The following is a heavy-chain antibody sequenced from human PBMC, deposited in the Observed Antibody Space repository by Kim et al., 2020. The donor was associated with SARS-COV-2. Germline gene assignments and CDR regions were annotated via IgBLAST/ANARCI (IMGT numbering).Heavy chain of an antibody. V-gene: IGHV3-48*03. CDR2: ISSSGSTI. CDR1: GFTFSSYE. CDR3: AQIWSGYYTGIVSDY. J-gene: IGHJ4*02. D-gene: IGHD3-3*01. Sequence: GGSLRLSCAASGFTFSSYEMNWVRQAPGKGLEWVSYISSSGSTIYYADSVKGRFTISRDNAKNSLYLQMNSLRAEDTAVYYCAQIWSGYYTGIVSDYWGQGTLVTVSS.